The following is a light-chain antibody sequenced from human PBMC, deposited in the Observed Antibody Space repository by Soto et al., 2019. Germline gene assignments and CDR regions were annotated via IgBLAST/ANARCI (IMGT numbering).Light chain of an antibody. J-gene: IGKJ3*01. CDR1: QDIRKY. CDR2: GAS. Sequence: DIQMTQSPSSLSASIGDRVTITCQASQDIRKYLNWYQQKPGRAPKLLIYGASNLETGVPSRFSGSEYGTVFFFTISSLQPEDIATYYCQHYNNLPPFTSGPGTKVAIK. V-gene: IGKV1-33*01. CDR3: QHYNNLPPFT.